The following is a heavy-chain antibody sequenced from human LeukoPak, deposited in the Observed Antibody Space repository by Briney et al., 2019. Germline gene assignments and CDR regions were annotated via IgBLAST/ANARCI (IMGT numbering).Heavy chain of an antibody. V-gene: IGHV1-46*01. CDR3: ARDSTVTKDDYYYYGMDV. CDR1: GYTFTSNH. J-gene: IGHJ6*02. CDR2: INPSGDST. Sequence: ASVKVSCKASGYTFTSNHIHCVRQAAGQGLEWMGVINPSGDSTSYAQKFQGRVTMTRDTSTSTVYMELGSLRSEDTAVYYCARDSTVTKDDYYYYGMDVWGQGTTVTVSS. D-gene: IGHD4-17*01.